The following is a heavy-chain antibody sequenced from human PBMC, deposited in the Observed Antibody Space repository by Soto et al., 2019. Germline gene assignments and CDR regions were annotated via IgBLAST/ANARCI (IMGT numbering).Heavy chain of an antibody. J-gene: IGHJ6*03. D-gene: IGHD3-16*02. V-gene: IGHV4-34*01. CDR2: INHSGST. CDR3: ARGARLHLGELSLYRYYYYYYMDV. CDR1: GGSFSGYY. Sequence: SETLSLTCAVYGGSFSGYYWSWIRQPPGKGLEWIGEINHSGSTNYNPSLKSRVTISVDTSKNQFSLKLSSVTAADTAVYYCARGARLHLGELSLYRYYYYYYMDVWGKGTTVTVSS.